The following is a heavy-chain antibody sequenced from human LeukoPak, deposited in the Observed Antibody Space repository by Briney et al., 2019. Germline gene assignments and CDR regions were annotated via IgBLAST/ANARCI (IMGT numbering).Heavy chain of an antibody. J-gene: IGHJ4*02. D-gene: IGHD3-22*01. V-gene: IGHV4-34*01. CDR1: GGSFSGYY. Sequence: PSETLSLTCAVYGGSFSGYYWSWIRQPPGKGLEWIGRINHSGSTNYNPSLKSRVTISVDTSKNQFSLKLSSVTAADTAVYYCARGSDYDSSGYRYYSDYWGQGTLVTVSS. CDR3: ARGSDYDSSGYRYYSDY. CDR2: INHSGST.